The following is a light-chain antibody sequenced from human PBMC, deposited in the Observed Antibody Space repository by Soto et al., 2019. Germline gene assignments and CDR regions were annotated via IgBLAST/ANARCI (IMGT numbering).Light chain of an antibody. CDR3: SSYASGSVWV. J-gene: IGLJ3*02. CDR1: SSDVGGYNY. Sequence: QSALTQPPSASGSPGQSVTISCTGTSSDVGGYNYVSWYQQHTGQAPKLMIYEVNKRPSGVPDRFSGSKSGSTASLTVSGLQAEDEADYYCSSYASGSVWVFGGGTKVTVL. V-gene: IGLV2-8*01. CDR2: EVN.